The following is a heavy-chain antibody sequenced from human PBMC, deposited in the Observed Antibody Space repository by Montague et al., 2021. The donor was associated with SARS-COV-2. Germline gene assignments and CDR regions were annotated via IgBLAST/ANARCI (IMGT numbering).Heavy chain of an antibody. V-gene: IGHV6-1*01. D-gene: IGHD1-26*01. CDR2: TYYRSKWYN. Sequence: CAISGDSVSSNSATWNWVRQSPSIRLEWLGRTYYRSKWYNDYAESVKSRITIDPDTSKHQFSLHLNSVTPEDTAVYYCARTSASSDYWGQGTQVTVSS. CDR3: ARTSASSDY. J-gene: IGHJ4*02. CDR1: GDSVSSNSAT.